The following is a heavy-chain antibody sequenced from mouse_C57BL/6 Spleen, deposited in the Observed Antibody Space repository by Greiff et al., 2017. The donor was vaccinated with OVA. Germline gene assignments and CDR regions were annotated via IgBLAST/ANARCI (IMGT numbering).Heavy chain of an antibody. J-gene: IGHJ2*01. CDR2: IYPRSGNT. V-gene: IGHV1-81*01. CDR1: GYTFTSYG. D-gene: IGHD3-2*02. Sequence: VQLQQSGAELARPGASVKLSCKASGYTFTSYGISWVKQRTGQGLEWIGEIYPRSGNTYYNEKFKGKATLTADKSSSTAYMELRSLTSEDSAVYFCARGSGYGDYWGQGTTLTVSS. CDR3: ARGSGYGDY.